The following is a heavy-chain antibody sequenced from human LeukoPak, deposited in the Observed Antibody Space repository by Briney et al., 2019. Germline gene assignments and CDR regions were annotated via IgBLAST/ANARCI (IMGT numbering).Heavy chain of an antibody. D-gene: IGHD5-12*01. V-gene: IGHV1-2*02. CDR2: INPNSGGS. CDR3: ARGPRYGESGYDLGPY. J-gene: IGHJ4*02. CDR1: GYTHTPYY. Sequence: ASVKVSCKASGYTHTPYYIHWMRQAPGQGLEWVGWINPNSGGSHYARRFQGRVTMTSDTSINTGYMELTSLTTDDTAVYYCARGPRYGESGYDLGPYWGQGTLVTVSS.